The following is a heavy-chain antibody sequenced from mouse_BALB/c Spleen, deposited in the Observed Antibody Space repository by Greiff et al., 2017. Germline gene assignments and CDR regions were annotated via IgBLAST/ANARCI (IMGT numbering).Heavy chain of an antibody. J-gene: IGHJ1*01. CDR2: ISYDGSN. Sequence: EVQVVESGPGLVKPSQSLSLTCSVTGYSITSGYYWNWIRQFPGNKLEWMGYISYDGSNNYNPSLKNRISITRDTSKNQFFLKLNSVTTEDTATYYCARSYWYFDVWGAGTTVTVSS. CDR3: ARSYWYFDV. V-gene: IGHV3-6*02. CDR1: GYSITSGYY.